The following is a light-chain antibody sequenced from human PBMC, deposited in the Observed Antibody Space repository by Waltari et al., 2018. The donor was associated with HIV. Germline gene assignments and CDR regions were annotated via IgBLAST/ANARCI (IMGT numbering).Light chain of an antibody. J-gene: IGLJ2*01. CDR2: EGS. Sequence: QSALTQPASVSGSPGQSITISCTGTSSDVGSYNLVSWYQQHPGKAPKLMIYEGSKRASGVSNRFSCSKSGNTASLTISELQAEDEADYYCCSYAGSSTLEVFGGGTKLTVL. CDR3: CSYAGSSTLEV. V-gene: IGLV2-23*01. CDR1: SSDVGSYNL.